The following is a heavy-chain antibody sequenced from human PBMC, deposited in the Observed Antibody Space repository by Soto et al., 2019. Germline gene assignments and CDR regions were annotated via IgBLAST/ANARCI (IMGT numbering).Heavy chain of an antibody. CDR3: TTAGCDSSGSDPFDAFNI. CDR2: IKSKTDGGTT. D-gene: IGHD3-22*01. V-gene: IGHV3-15*01. CDR1: GFTFSNAW. J-gene: IGHJ3*02. Sequence: PGVSLRLSCAASGFTFSNAWMSWVRQAPAKGLEWVGRIKSKTDGGTTDYAAPVKGRFTISRDDSKNTLYLQMNSLKTEDTAVYYCTTAGCDSSGSDPFDAFNIWGQGTMVTVSS.